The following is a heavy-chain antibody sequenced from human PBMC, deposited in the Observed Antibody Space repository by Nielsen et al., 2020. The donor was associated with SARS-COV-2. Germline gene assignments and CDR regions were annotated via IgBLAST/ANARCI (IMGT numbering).Heavy chain of an antibody. D-gene: IGHD2-15*01. V-gene: IGHV3-9*01. CDR2: IRWNSGNT. CDR3: AKGGYCSGGSCLRWALAFDI. J-gene: IGHJ3*02. CDR1: GFTFDHYA. Sequence: GGSLRLSCAASGFTFDHYAMHWVRQAPGKGLEWVSGIRWNSGNTGYADSVKGRFTISRDNAKNSLYLQMNSLRAEDTAVYYCAKGGYCSGGSCLRWALAFDIWGQGTMVTVSS.